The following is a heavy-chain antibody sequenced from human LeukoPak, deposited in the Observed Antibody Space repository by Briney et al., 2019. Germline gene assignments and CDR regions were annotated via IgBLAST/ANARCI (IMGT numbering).Heavy chain of an antibody. CDR3: ARSLLYYYDSSGPYFDY. D-gene: IGHD3-22*01. J-gene: IGHJ4*02. Sequence: GGSLRLSCAASGFTFSSYSMNWVRQAPGKGLEWVSYISSSSSTIYYADSVKGRFTISRDNAKNSLYLQMNSLRAEDTAVYYCARSLLYYYDSSGPYFDYWAREPWSPSPQ. CDR1: GFTFSSYS. CDR2: ISSSSSTI. V-gene: IGHV3-48*01.